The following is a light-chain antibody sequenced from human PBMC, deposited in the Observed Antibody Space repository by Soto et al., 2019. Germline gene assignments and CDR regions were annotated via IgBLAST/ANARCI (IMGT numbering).Light chain of an antibody. CDR1: TSNIGRNT. CDR2: SND. Sequence: QSALTQPPSASGTPGQRVTISCSGSTSNIGRNTVNWYQQLPGMAPKLLIYSNDQRPSGVPDRFSGSRSGTSASLAISGLQSEDEADYYCVTWDDSLNAFYVFGTGTKLTVL. J-gene: IGLJ1*01. V-gene: IGLV1-44*01. CDR3: VTWDDSLNAFYV.